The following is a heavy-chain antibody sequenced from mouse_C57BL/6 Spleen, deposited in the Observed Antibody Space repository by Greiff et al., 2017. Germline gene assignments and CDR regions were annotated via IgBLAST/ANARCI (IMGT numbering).Heavy chain of an antibody. Sequence: QVQLKQSGAELARPGASVKLSCKASGYTFTSYGISWVKQRTGQGLEWIGEIYPRSGNTYYNEKFKGKATLTADKSSSTAYMELRSLTSEDSAVYFCARYPTITTVVATDFDYWGQGTTLTVSS. CDR1: GYTFTSYG. CDR2: IYPRSGNT. CDR3: ARYPTITTVVATDFDY. J-gene: IGHJ2*01. V-gene: IGHV1-81*01. D-gene: IGHD1-1*01.